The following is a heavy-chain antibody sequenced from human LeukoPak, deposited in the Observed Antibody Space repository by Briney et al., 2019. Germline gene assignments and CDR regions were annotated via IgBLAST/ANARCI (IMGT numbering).Heavy chain of an antibody. CDR2: IYTSGST. D-gene: IGHD6-13*01. V-gene: IGHV4-4*07. CDR3: ARDVSFEQLGNWFDP. J-gene: IGHJ5*02. Sequence: SETLSPTCTVPGGSISSYYWSWIRQPAGKGLEWIGRIYTSGSTNYNPSLKSRVTMSVDTSKNQFSLKLSSVTAADTAVYYCARDVSFEQLGNWFDPWGQGTLVTVSS. CDR1: GGSISSYY.